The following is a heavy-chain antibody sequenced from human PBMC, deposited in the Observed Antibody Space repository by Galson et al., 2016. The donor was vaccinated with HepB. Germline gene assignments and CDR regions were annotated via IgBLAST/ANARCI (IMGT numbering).Heavy chain of an antibody. CDR2: ISADGSDQ. CDR1: GFPFSGYA. J-gene: IGHJ6*02. Sequence: SLRLSCAASGFPFSGYAMHWVRQAPGKGLEWVAVISADGSDQYYADSVKGRFTISRDNSKNTLYLQMNRLRVEDTAVYYWARDLPPVVTTYYYGMDVWGQGTTVAVSS. V-gene: IGHV3-30*14. D-gene: IGHD1-1*01. CDR3: ARDLPPVVTTYYYGMDV.